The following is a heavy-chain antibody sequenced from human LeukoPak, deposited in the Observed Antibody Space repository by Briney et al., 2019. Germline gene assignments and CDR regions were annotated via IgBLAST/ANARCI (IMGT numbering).Heavy chain of an antibody. V-gene: IGHV3-7*04. J-gene: IGHJ4*02. Sequence: GGSLRLSCAASGFTFSRYWMRWVRQAPGKGLELVANIKKDGSEKYYVDSVKGRFTISRDNAKNSVYMQMNSLRAEDTAAYYCARDCSSTICYPDFWGQGTLVTVSS. CDR2: IKKDGSEK. CDR1: GFTFSRYW. D-gene: IGHD2-2*01. CDR3: ARDCSSTICYPDF.